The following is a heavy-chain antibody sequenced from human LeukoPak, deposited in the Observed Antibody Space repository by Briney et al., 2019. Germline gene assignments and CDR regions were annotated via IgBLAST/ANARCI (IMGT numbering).Heavy chain of an antibody. V-gene: IGHV5-51*01. Sequence: GESLKISCKGSGYSFTGYWIGWVRQMPGKGLEWMGIIYPGDSDTRYSPSFQGQVTISADKSISTAYLQWSSLKASDTAMYYCARQITVTTNYYYGMDVWGQGTTVTVSS. D-gene: IGHD4-17*01. CDR1: GYSFTGYW. CDR3: ARQITVTTNYYYGMDV. J-gene: IGHJ6*02. CDR2: IYPGDSDT.